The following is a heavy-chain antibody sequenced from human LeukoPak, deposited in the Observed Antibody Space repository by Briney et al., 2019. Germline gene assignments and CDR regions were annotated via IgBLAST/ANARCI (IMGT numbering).Heavy chain of an antibody. CDR2: IYPADSDT. D-gene: IGHD2/OR15-2a*01. CDR1: EYSFTTYW. CDR3: ARQGSGWFYVDY. V-gene: IGHV5-51*01. J-gene: IGHJ4*02. Sequence: GESLKISCKGSEYSFTTYWIAWVRQMPGKGLEWKGIIYPADSDTRYSPSFQGQVTISADKSISTAYLQWSSLKASDTAMYYCARQGSGWFYVDYWGQGTLVTVSS.